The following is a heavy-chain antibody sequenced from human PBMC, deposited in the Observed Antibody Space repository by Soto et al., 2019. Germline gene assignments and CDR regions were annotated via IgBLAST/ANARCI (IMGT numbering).Heavy chain of an antibody. V-gene: IGHV4-30-2*01. CDR1: GGSISSGGYS. J-gene: IGHJ4*02. CDR2: IYHSGST. CDR3: ARGGLSYFALPFDY. Sequence: PSETLSLTCAVSGGSISSGGYSWSWIRQPPGKGLEWIGYIYHSGSTYYNPSLKSRVTISVDRSKNQLSLKLSSVTAADTAVYYSARGGLSYFALPFDYWGQGTPVTVSS. D-gene: IGHD5-18*01.